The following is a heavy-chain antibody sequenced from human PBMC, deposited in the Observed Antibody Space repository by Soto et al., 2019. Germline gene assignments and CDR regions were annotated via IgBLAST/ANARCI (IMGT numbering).Heavy chain of an antibody. J-gene: IGHJ1*01. V-gene: IGHV1-69*02. D-gene: IGHD3-22*01. Sequence: SVKVSCKTSGGTFSSYTISWVRQAPGQGLEWMGRIIPNIGIANYAQKFQGRVTMTRNTSISTAYMELSRLRSDDTAVYYCANRPPALYDSSGSYAFQHWGQGTLVTVSS. CDR1: GGTFSSYT. CDR3: ANRPPALYDSSGSYAFQH. CDR2: IIPNIGIA.